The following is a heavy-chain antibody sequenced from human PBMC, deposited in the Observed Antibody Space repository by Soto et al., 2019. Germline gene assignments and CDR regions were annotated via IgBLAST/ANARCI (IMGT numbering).Heavy chain of an antibody. Sequence: SETLSLTCAVSGYSISSGYYWGWIRQPPGKGLEWIGSIYHSGSTYYNPSLKSRVTISVDTSKKQLSLELTSVTPADTAIYYCARGYYDSSGPGVAFDIWGPGTKVTVSS. D-gene: IGHD3-22*01. CDR3: ARGYYDSSGPGVAFDI. CDR1: GYSISSGYY. V-gene: IGHV4-38-2*01. J-gene: IGHJ3*02. CDR2: IYHSGST.